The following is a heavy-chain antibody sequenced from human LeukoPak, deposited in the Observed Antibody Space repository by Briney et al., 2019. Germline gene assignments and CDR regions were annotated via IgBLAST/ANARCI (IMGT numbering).Heavy chain of an antibody. CDR3: AKDRWSTYYFDY. D-gene: IGHD2-8*01. CDR1: GFTFNNNA. Sequence: GGSLRLSCAASGFTFNNNAMTWVRQAPGKGLEWVSALSGDSAYVYYADSVKGRFTTSRDNSRNTLYLQMNSLRAEDTAVYYCAKDRWSTYYFDYWGQGTLVTVSS. J-gene: IGHJ4*02. V-gene: IGHV3-23*01. CDR2: LSGDSAYV.